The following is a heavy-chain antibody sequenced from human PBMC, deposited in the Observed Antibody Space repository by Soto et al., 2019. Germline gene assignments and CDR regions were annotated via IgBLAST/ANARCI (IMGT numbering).Heavy chain of an antibody. CDR3: ATWHEREHAYDV. CDR2: LYDLDGS. Sequence: DVQLVESGGGLIQTGESLRLSCAAFGFPISGKKYVAWVRQAPGEGLEWVSALYDLDGSFYAASVKGRVTTSSDSSKTTVYLQMNDLIPDDTAVYYCATWHEREHAYDVWGQGTTVTVAS. J-gene: IGHJ3*01. V-gene: IGHV3-53*01. CDR1: GFPISGKKY. D-gene: IGHD1-1*01.